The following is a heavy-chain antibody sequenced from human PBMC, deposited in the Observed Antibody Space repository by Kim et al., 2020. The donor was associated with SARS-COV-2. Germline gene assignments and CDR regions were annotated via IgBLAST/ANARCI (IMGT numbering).Heavy chain of an antibody. V-gene: IGHV1-18*01. CDR2: ISAYNGNT. D-gene: IGHD2-8*01. J-gene: IGHJ4*02. CDR3: ARDLKTYCNNGVCNVAY. Sequence: ASVKVSCKASGYTFTSYGISWVRQAPGQGLEWMGWISAYNGNTNYAQKLQGRVTMTTDTSTSTAYMELRSLRSDDTAVYYCARDLKTYCNNGVCNVAYWGQGTLVTVSS. CDR1: GYTFTSYG.